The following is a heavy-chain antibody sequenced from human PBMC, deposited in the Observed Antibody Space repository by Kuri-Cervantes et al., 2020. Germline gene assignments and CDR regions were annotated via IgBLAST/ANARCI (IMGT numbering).Heavy chain of an antibody. J-gene: IGHJ6*03. CDR2: IKQDGSEK. V-gene: IGHV3-7*03. CDR1: GFTSSSYW. Sequence: GGSLRLSCAASGFTSSSYWMSWVRQAPGKGLEWVANIKQDGSEKYYVDSVKGRFTISRDNAKNSLYLQMNSLRAEDTAVYYCARVYRSYCSGGSCYSNYYYYYMDVWGKGTTVTVSS. D-gene: IGHD2-15*01. CDR3: ARVYRSYCSGGSCYSNYYYYYMDV.